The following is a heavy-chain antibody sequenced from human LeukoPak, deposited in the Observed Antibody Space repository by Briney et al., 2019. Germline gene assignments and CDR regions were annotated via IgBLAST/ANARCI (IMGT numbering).Heavy chain of an antibody. Sequence: HPGGSLRLSCAASGFTVSSNYMSWVRQAPGKGLEWVSVIYSGGSTYYADSGKGRFTISRDNSKNTLYLQMNSLRAEDTAVYYCAREVAAGTSDYWGQGTLVTVSS. CDR2: IYSGGST. CDR1: GFTVSSNY. CDR3: AREVAAGTSDY. D-gene: IGHD6-13*01. J-gene: IGHJ4*02. V-gene: IGHV3-53*01.